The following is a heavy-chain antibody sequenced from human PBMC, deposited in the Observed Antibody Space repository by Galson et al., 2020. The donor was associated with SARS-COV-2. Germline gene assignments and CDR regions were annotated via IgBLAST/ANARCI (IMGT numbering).Heavy chain of an antibody. V-gene: IGHV1-2*02. CDR3: ARDGRGVGSTAWFDP. CDR1: GYTFTDYY. CDR2: VKPKSGGT. J-gene: IGHJ5*02. Sequence: ASVKVSCKASGYTFTDYYMHWVRLAPGQGLEWLGWVKPKSGGTDYAQKFQGRVSMTSDTSISTVYMELSGLTSDDTAVYYCARDGRGVGSTAWFDPWGQGTLVTVSS. D-gene: IGHD3-3*01.